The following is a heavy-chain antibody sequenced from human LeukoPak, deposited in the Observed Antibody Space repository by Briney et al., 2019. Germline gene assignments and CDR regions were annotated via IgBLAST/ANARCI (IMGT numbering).Heavy chain of an antibody. Sequence: GGSLRLSCAASGFTFSRHGMHWVRQAPGKGLEWVAVIGDTGRDKYCADSVEGRFTASRDNSKNTLYLEMNSLRYDDTALYYCAREAAWGNWYFDLWGRGTLVTVSS. D-gene: IGHD3-16*01. J-gene: IGHJ2*01. CDR2: IGDTGRDK. V-gene: IGHV3-30*03. CDR1: GFTFSRHG. CDR3: AREAAWGNWYFDL.